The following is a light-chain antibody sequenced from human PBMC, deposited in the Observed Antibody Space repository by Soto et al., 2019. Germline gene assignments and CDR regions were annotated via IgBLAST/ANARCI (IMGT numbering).Light chain of an antibody. CDR1: SSDVGDYNY. CDR2: EVN. CDR3: SSYAGSNIL. V-gene: IGLV2-8*01. Sequence: QSALTQPPSASGSPGQSVTISCTGTSSDVGDYNYVSWYQQHPGKAPKLMIYEVNKRPSGVPDRFSASKSGNTASLTVSGLQAEDEADYYCSSYAGSNILFGTGTKLTVL. J-gene: IGLJ1*01.